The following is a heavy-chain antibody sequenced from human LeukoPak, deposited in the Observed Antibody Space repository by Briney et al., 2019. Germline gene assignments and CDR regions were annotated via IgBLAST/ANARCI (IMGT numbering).Heavy chain of an antibody. D-gene: IGHD4-17*01. CDR2: IYYSGST. J-gene: IGHJ4*02. Sequence: PSETLSLTCTVSGGSISSSSYYWGWIRQPPGKGLEWIGSIYYSGSTYYNPSLKSRVTISVDTSKNQFSLKLSSVTAADTAVYYCARQVRTTVTTVDYWGQGTLVTVSS. CDR3: ARQVRTTVTTVDY. V-gene: IGHV4-39*01. CDR1: GGSISSSSYY.